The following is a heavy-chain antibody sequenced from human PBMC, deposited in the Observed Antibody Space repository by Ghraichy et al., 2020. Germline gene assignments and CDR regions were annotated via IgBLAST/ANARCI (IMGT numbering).Heavy chain of an antibody. CDR1: GGSFSGYY. J-gene: IGHJ4*02. Sequence: SETLSLTCAVYGGSFSGYYWSWIRQPPGKGLEWIGEINHSGSTNYNPSLKSRVTISVDTSKNQFSLKLSSVTAADTAVYYCARVRRPTATRGDYFDYWGQGTLVTVSS. CDR3: ARVRRPTATRGDYFDY. V-gene: IGHV4-34*01. CDR2: INHSGST. D-gene: IGHD5-12*01.